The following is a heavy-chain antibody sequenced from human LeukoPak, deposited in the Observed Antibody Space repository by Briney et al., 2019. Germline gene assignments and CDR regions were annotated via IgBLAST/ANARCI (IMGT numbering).Heavy chain of an antibody. J-gene: IGHJ5*02. V-gene: IGHV4-34*01. D-gene: IGHD2-2*01. CDR3: ATGSCSSTSCFLKEGAYNWFDP. CDR2: INHSGST. Sequence: SETLSLTCAVYGGSFSGYYWSWIRQPAGKGLEWIGEINHSGSTNYNPSLKSRVTISVDTSKNQFSLKLSSVTAADTAVYYCATGSCSSTSCFLKEGAYNWFDPWGQGTLVTVSS. CDR1: GGSFSGYY.